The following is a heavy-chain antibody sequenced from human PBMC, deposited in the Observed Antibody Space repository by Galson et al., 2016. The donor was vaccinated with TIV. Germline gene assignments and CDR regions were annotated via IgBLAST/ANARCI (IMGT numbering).Heavy chain of an antibody. CDR3: ARQYDFGDYRGDAFDI. J-gene: IGHJ3*02. CDR1: GYSFTSQW. D-gene: IGHD4-17*01. CDR2: VNPGGSTI. Sequence: QSGAEVKKPGESLKISRKASGYSFTSQWIAWVRQVPGQGLEWVGVVNPGGSTIRYSPSFRGQVTISSDRSITTAYLQWISLRASDTATYYCARQYDFGDYRGDAFDIWGQGTLVIVSS. V-gene: IGHV5-51*03.